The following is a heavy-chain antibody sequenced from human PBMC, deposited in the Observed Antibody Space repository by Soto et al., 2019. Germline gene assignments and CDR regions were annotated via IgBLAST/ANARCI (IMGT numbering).Heavy chain of an antibody. CDR3: AKIEMGWFAH. J-gene: IGHJ5*02. D-gene: IGHD2-8*01. CDR2: ISGSGGHT. CDR1: GFSFFSYA. Sequence: GGSLRLSCTGSGFSFFSYAMSWVRQAPGKGLEWVSTISGSGGHTYYADSVKGRFVVSRDNDKNTVYLHMSSLTGEDTAVYFCAKIEMGWFAHWGQGTQVTVSS. V-gene: IGHV3-23*01.